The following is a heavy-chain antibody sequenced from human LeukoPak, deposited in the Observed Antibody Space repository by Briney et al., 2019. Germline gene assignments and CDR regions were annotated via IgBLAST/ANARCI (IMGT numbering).Heavy chain of an antibody. J-gene: IGHJ6*02. CDR1: GDSVSSNSAA. V-gene: IGHV6-1*01. D-gene: IGHD5-24*01. CDR2: TYYRSKWYN. Sequence: SQTLSLTCAISGDSVSSNSAAWNWIRQSPSRGLEWLGRTYYRSKWYNDYAVSVKSRITINPDTSKNQFSLQLNSVTPEDTAVYYCARAAATIPPVYYYGMDVWGQGTTVTVSS. CDR3: ARAAATIPPVYYYGMDV.